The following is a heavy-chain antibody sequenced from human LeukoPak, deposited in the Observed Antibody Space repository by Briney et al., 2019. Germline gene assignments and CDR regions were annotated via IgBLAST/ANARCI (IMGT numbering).Heavy chain of an antibody. J-gene: IGHJ5*02. Sequence: TLSLTCTVSGVSITSYYWSWIRQPPGKGLEWIGYIYYSGSTYYNPSLKSRVTISVDTSKNQFSLKLSSVTAADTAVYYCARGTYYDARGWFDPWGQGTLVTVSS. D-gene: IGHD3-3*01. CDR2: IYYSGST. V-gene: IGHV4-59*12. CDR1: GVSITSYY. CDR3: ARGTYYDARGWFDP.